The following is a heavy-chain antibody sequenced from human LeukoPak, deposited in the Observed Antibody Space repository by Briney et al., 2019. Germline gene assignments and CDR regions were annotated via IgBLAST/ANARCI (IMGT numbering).Heavy chain of an antibody. D-gene: IGHD1-26*01. CDR1: GGSLTDGDYY. Sequence: SETLSLTCTVSGGSLTDGDYYWGWVRQPPGTGLQWIATTYEGASLKSRVTISLDTSKNQFFLRLTSVTAADTAVYYCVRILGRYQEGMDVWGPGSRSPSP. J-gene: IGHJ6*02. V-gene: IGHV4-61*08. CDR3: VRILGRYQEGMDV. CDR2: T.